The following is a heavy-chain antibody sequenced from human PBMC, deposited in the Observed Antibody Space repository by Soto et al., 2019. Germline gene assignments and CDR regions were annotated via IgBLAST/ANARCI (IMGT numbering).Heavy chain of an antibody. J-gene: IGHJ4*02. V-gene: IGHV1-69*02. CDR1: GGTFSSYT. D-gene: IGHD6-13*01. CDR3: ARAEDSSSWSPFDY. Sequence: SVKVSCKASGGTFSSYTISWVRQAPGQGLEWMGRIIPILGIANYAQKFQGRVTITADKSTSTAYMELSSLRSEDTAVYYCARAEDSSSWSPFDYWGQGTLVTVSS. CDR2: IIPILGIA.